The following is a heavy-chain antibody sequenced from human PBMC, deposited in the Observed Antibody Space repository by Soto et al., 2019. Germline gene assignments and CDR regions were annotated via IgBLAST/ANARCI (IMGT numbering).Heavy chain of an antibody. CDR3: ARSTVVTLVGWFVP. V-gene: IGHV4-30-2*01. J-gene: IGHJ5*02. CDR2: IYHSWST. D-gene: IGHD4-17*01. Sequence: WSWIRQPPVKGLEWIGYIYHSWSTYYNPSLKSRVTISVDRSKNQFSLKLSSVTAADTAVYYCARSTVVTLVGWFVPWCQGTLDNVSS.